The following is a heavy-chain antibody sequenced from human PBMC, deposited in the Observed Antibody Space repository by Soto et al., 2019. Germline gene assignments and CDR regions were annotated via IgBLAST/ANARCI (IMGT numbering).Heavy chain of an antibody. Sequence: GGSLRLSCAASGFTFDDYAMHWVRQAPGKGLEWVSGISWNSGSIGYADSVKGRFTISRDNAKNSLYLQMNSLRAEDTALYYCASRHYDSSGYPLAPAFDTWGQGTMVTVSS. V-gene: IGHV3-9*01. D-gene: IGHD3-22*01. CDR1: GFTFDDYA. CDR3: ASRHYDSSGYPLAPAFDT. J-gene: IGHJ3*02. CDR2: ISWNSGSI.